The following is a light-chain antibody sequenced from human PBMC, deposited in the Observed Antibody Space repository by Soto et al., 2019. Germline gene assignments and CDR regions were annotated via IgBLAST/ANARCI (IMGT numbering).Light chain of an antibody. CDR2: RNS. CDR1: SSNIGSNY. CDR3: AAWDDSRGGVV. Sequence: QSVLTQPPSASGTPGQRVTISCSGSSSNIGSNYVYWYQQLPGTVPQLLIFRNSERPSGVPAQFSGSKSGTSASLAISGLRSEDDADYYCAAWDDSRGGVVFGGGTKVTVL. V-gene: IGLV1-47*01. J-gene: IGLJ2*01.